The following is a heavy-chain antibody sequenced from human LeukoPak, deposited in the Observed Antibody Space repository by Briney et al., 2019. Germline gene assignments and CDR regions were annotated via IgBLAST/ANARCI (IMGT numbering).Heavy chain of an antibody. Sequence: SQTLSLTCTVSGGSISSGNYYWSWIRQHPGKGLEWIGYIYYSGSTYYNPSLKSRVTISVDTSKNQFSLKLSSVTAADTAVYYCARSPRITPYGMDVWGQGTTVTVSS. CDR1: GGSISSGNYY. CDR3: ARSPRITPYGMDV. J-gene: IGHJ6*02. V-gene: IGHV4-31*03. CDR2: IYYSGST. D-gene: IGHD3-10*01.